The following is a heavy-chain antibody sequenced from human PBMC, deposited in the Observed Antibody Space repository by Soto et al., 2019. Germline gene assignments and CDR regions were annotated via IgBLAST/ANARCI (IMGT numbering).Heavy chain of an antibody. J-gene: IGHJ4*02. CDR1: GFTFSSYG. Sequence: PGGSLRLSCAASGFTFSSYGMHWVRQAPGKGLEWVAVIWYDGSNKYYADSVKGRFTISRDNSKNTLYLQMNSLRAEDTAVYYCARDPPWAAAAGIWWGQGTLVTVSS. V-gene: IGHV3-33*01. D-gene: IGHD6-13*01. CDR2: IWYDGSNK. CDR3: ARDPPWAAAAGIW.